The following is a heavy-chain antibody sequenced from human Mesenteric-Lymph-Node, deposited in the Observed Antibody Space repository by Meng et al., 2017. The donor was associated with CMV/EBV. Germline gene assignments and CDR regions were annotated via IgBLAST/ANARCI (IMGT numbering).Heavy chain of an antibody. D-gene: IGHD3-3*01. V-gene: IGHV1-18*01. CDR1: YG. J-gene: IGHJ4*02. CDR2: ISAYNGNT. Sequence: YGISWVRQAPGQGLEWMGWISAYNGNTNYAQKLQGRVTMTTDTSTSTAYMELRSLRSDDTAVYYCARGPVTDFWTSLRGLPGLHFDYWGQGTLVTVSS. CDR3: ARGPVTDFWTSLRGLPGLHFDY.